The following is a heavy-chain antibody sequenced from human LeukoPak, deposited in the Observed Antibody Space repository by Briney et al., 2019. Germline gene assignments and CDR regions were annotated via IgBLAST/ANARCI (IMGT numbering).Heavy chain of an antibody. D-gene: IGHD3-16*01. CDR1: GGSLSRSNW. V-gene: IGHV4-4*02. CDR3: AREPDMVTFGGVTAKYFDL. J-gene: IGHJ2*01. CDR2: IHHGGNT. Sequence: SETLSLTCTISGGSLSRSNWWTWVRQPPGKGLEWIGEIHHGGNTKYNPSLKSRVTISVDKTKNQFSLRLSSVAAADTAVYYCAREPDMVTFGGVTAKYFDLWGRGTLVTVSS.